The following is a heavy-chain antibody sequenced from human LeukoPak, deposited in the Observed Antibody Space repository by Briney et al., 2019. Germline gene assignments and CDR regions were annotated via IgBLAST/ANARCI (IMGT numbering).Heavy chain of an antibody. J-gene: IGHJ4*02. V-gene: IGHV1-2*02. CDR1: GYTFTGYY. CDR3: ARVDYDSSGYPRKQTNTIDY. Sequence: GASVKVSCKASGYTFTGYYMHWVRQAPGQGLEWMGWINPNSGGTNYAQKFQGRVTMTRDTSISTAYMELSRLRSDDTAVYYCARVDYDSSGYPRKQTNTIDYWGQGTLVTVSS. CDR2: INPNSGGT. D-gene: IGHD3-22*01.